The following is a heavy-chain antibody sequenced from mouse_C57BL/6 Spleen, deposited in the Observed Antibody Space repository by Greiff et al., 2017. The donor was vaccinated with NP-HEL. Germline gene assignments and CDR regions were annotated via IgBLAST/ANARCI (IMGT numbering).Heavy chain of an antibody. CDR2: INYDGSST. J-gene: IGHJ2*01. CDR3: TREADPLDY. Sequence: EVQVVESEGGLVQPGSSMKLSCTASGFTFSDYYMAWVRQVPEKGLEWVANINYDGSSTYYLASFKSRSIITRDNAKHILYLQMGSLKSEDTATYYCTREADPLDYWGQGTTLTVSS. V-gene: IGHV5-16*01. D-gene: IGHD3-3*01. CDR1: GFTFSDYY.